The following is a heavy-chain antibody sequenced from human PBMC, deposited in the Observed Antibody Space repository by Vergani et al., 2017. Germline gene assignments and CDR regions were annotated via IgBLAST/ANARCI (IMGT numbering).Heavy chain of an antibody. CDR1: GFTFDDYA. V-gene: IGHV3-9*01. D-gene: IGHD2/OR15-2a*01. J-gene: IGHJ3*02. CDR3: ARTTFDAFDI. Sequence: EVQLVESGGGLVQPGRSLRLSCAASGFTFDDYAMHWVRQAPGKGLEWVSGISWNSGSIGYADSVKGRFTISRDNAKNSLYLQMNSLRAEDTAVYYCARTTFDAFDIWGQGTMVTVSS. CDR2: ISWNSGSI.